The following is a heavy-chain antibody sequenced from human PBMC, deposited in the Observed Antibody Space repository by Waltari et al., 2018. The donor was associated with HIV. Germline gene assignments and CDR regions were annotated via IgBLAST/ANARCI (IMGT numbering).Heavy chain of an antibody. Sequence: QVQLQESGPGLVKPSETLSLTCGVSGGSISSYNWWIWVRQAPGKGLEWIGEMYHSGRTNYNPARKSRVTISVDKSKNQFSLKMNSVTAADTAVYYCARGVTGDFGASWLDPWGQGILVTVSS. V-gene: IGHV4-4*02. J-gene: IGHJ5*02. CDR1: GGSISSYNW. CDR2: MYHSGRT. D-gene: IGHD4-17*01. CDR3: ARGVTGDFGASWLDP.